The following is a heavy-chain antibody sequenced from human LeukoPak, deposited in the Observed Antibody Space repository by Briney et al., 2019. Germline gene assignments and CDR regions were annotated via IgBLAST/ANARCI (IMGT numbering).Heavy chain of an antibody. CDR3: ARDGGRTVTINY. CDR2: ISSSSSTI. CDR1: GVTCSSYS. Sequence: GGSLRLSCVESGVTCSSYSRNWVRQAPGKGLEWVSYISSSSSTIYYADSVKGRFTISRDNAKNSLYLQMNSLRAEDTAVYYCARDGGRTVTINYWGQGTLVTVSS. D-gene: IGHD4-17*01. V-gene: IGHV3-48*01. J-gene: IGHJ4*02.